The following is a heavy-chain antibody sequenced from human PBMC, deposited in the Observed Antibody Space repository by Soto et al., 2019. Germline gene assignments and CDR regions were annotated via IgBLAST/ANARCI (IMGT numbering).Heavy chain of an antibody. D-gene: IGHD3-9*01. Sequence: SETLSLTCTVSGGSISSYYWSWIRQPPGKGLEWIGYIYYSGSTNYNPSLKSRVTISVDTSKNQFSLKPSSVTAADTAVYYCARQNYDILTGYYNWFDPWGQGTLVTVSS. CDR3: ARQNYDILTGYYNWFDP. CDR1: GGSISSYY. CDR2: IYYSGST. V-gene: IGHV4-59*01. J-gene: IGHJ5*02.